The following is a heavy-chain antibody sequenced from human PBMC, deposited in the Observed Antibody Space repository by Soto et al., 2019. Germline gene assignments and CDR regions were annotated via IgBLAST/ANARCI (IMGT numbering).Heavy chain of an antibody. J-gene: IGHJ4*02. D-gene: IGHD3-10*01. CDR1: GFTFSNAW. Sequence: GESLKISCAASGFTFSNAWMSWVRQAPGKGLEWVGHIKSKTDGGTTDYAAPVKGRFTISRDDSKNTLYLQMNSLKTEDTAVYYCTTGITMVRGAIDYWGQGTLVTVSS. V-gene: IGHV3-15*01. CDR3: TTGITMVRGAIDY. CDR2: IKSKTDGGTT.